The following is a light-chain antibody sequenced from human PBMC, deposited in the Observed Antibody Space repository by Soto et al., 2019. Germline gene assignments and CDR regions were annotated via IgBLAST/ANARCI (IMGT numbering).Light chain of an antibody. CDR3: QVWDSSSDPAVV. J-gene: IGLJ2*01. CDR2: YDS. Sequence: SYELTQPPSVSVAPGKTARITCGGNNIGSKSVHWYQQKPGQAPVLVIYYDSDRPSGIPERFSGSNSGNTATLTISRVEAGDEADYYCQVWDSSSDPAVVVGGGTKLAVL. CDR1: NIGSKS. V-gene: IGLV3-21*04.